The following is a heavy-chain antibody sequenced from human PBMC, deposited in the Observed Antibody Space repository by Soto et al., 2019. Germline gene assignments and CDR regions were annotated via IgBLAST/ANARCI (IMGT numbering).Heavy chain of an antibody. J-gene: IGHJ6*04. D-gene: IGHD7-27*01. CDR3: ARGKLGPVDV. CDR1: GFTFSDYY. Sequence: GGSLRLSCAASGFTFSDYYMSWIRQAPGKGLEWISYISSSGTTIYYADSVKGRFAVSRDNAKNSLFLQMNSLRAEDTAVYYCARGKLGPVDVWGKGATVTVSS. CDR2: ISSSGTTI. V-gene: IGHV3-11*01.